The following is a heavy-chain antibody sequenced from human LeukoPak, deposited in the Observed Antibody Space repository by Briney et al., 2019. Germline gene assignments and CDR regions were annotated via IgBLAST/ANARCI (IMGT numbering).Heavy chain of an antibody. CDR2: ISSSSSTI. CDR1: GFTFSSYS. Sequence: GGSLRLSCAASGFTFSSYSMNWVRQAPGKGLEWVSYISSSSSTIYYADSVKGRFTISRDNAKNSLYLQMNSLRAEDPAVYYCARDYVWGSYRHFDYWGQGTLVTVSS. D-gene: IGHD3-16*02. J-gene: IGHJ4*02. CDR3: ARDYVWGSYRHFDY. V-gene: IGHV3-48*01.